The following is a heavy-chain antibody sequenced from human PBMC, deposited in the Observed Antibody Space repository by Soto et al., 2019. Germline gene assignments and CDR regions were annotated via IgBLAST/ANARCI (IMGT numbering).Heavy chain of an antibody. Sequence: EVQLAESGGGLAQPGGSLRLSCAASGFTLSGYAMDWVRQAPGKGLEYVSGISSNGVGTYYANSVQGRFTISRDNSKNTVYLQMGSLRPEDRAVYYCARRARPYFYYMDVWGKGTTVTVSS. V-gene: IGHV3-64*01. J-gene: IGHJ6*03. D-gene: IGHD6-6*01. CDR2: ISSNGVGT. CDR1: GFTLSGYA. CDR3: ARRARPYFYYMDV.